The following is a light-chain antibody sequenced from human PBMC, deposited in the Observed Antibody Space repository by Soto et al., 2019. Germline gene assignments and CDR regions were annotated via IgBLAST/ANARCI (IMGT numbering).Light chain of an antibody. J-gene: IGKJ4*01. Sequence: DIQMTQSPSSLSASVGYRVTITCRASPTISNYLNWYQQQPGKAPKLLIYAASSLQSGVPSKFSGSGSGTDFSLTISILQPEDFATYYCEQCYSSPRTFGGGTKVDIK. CDR3: EQCYSSPRT. CDR2: AAS. V-gene: IGKV1-39*01. CDR1: PTISNY.